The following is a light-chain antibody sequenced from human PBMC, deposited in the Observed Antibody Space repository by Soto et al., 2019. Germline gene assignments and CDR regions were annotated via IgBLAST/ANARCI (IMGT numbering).Light chain of an antibody. V-gene: IGLV2-14*03. Sequence: QSALTQPASVSGSPGQSITISCTGTSSDIGGYNYVSWYQQHPGKAPKLMIYAVSNRPSGVSNRFSGSKSGNTASLTISGLPAEDEADYYCSSYTSSSSLFGGGTKLTVL. CDR1: SSDIGGYNY. CDR2: AVS. J-gene: IGLJ2*01. CDR3: SSYTSSSSL.